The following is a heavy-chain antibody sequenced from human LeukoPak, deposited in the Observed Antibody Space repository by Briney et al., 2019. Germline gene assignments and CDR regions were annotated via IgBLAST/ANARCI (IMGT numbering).Heavy chain of an antibody. Sequence: SVKVSCTVSGYTLTELSMHWVRQAPGQGLEWMGGIIPIFGTANYAQKFQGRVTITADESTSTAYMELSSLRSEDTAVYYCARDRDIVVVPAAIHYYGMDVWGQGTTVTVSS. J-gene: IGHJ6*02. CDR2: IIPIFGTA. D-gene: IGHD2-2*01. CDR1: GYTLTELS. CDR3: ARDRDIVVVPAAIHYYGMDV. V-gene: IGHV1-69*13.